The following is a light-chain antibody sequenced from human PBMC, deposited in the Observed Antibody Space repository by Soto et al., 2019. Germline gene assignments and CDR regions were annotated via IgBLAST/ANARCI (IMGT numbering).Light chain of an antibody. CDR2: DVF. CDR3: QQRKT. V-gene: IGKV3-11*01. Sequence: EIVLTQSPATLSLSPGERATLSCRASQSVSGYLAWYQQKPGQAPRLLIHDVFKRASGIPARFSGSGSGTDFTLTISSLEPEDFAVYHCQQRKTFGGGTKVEIK. CDR1: QSVSGY. J-gene: IGKJ4*01.